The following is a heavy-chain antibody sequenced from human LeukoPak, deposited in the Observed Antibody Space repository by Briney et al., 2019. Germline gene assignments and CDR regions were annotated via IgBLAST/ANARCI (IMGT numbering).Heavy chain of an antibody. D-gene: IGHD3-3*01. CDR3: ASTAITIFGVVTSEFDY. Sequence: SETLSLTCTVSGGSISSSSYYWGWIRQPPGEGLEWIGSIYYSGSTYYNPSLKSRVTISVDTSKSQFSLKLSSVTAADTAVYYCASTAITIFGVVTSEFDYWGQGTLVTVSS. CDR2: IYYSGST. CDR1: GGSISSSSYY. V-gene: IGHV4-39*01. J-gene: IGHJ4*02.